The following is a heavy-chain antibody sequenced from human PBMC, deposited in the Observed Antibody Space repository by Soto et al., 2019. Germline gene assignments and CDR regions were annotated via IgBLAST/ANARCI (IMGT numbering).Heavy chain of an antibody. CDR3: ARSPIISYYDILTGYPRFDP. CDR1: GGSISSYY. Sequence: SETLSLTCTVSGGSISSYYWSWIRQPPGKGLEWIGYIYYSGSTNYNPSLKSRVTISVDTSKNQFSLKLSSVTAADTAVYYCARSPIISYYDILTGYPRFDPWGQGTLVTVSS. D-gene: IGHD3-9*01. J-gene: IGHJ5*02. V-gene: IGHV4-59*01. CDR2: IYYSGST.